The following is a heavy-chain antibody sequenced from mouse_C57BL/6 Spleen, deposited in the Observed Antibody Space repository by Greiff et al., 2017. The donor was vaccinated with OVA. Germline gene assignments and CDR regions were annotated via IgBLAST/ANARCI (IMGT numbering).Heavy chain of an antibody. Sequence: VQLQQSGAELVRPGASVTLSCKASGYTFTDYEMHWVKQTPVHGLEWIGAIDPETGGTAYNQKFKGKAILTADKSSSTAYMELRSLTSEDSAVYYCTRWKLRNAMDYWGQGTSVTVSS. CDR1: GYTFTDYE. D-gene: IGHD2-1*01. CDR2: IDPETGGT. V-gene: IGHV1-15*01. J-gene: IGHJ4*01. CDR3: TRWKLRNAMDY.